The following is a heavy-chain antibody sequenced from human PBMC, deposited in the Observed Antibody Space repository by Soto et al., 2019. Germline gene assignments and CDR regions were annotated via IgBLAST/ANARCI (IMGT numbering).Heavy chain of an antibody. CDR1: GYSFTSYW. CDR3: ARGYCTTTICDPWFDP. Sequence: RGSLKISCTGVGYSFTSYWIAWVRQMPGKGLEWMGIIYPGDSDTRYSPSFQGQVTISADKSITTVYLQWSSLKASDTAMYYCARGYCTTTICDPWFDPWGQGTLVTVSS. V-gene: IGHV5-51*01. J-gene: IGHJ5*02. D-gene: IGHD2-2*01. CDR2: IYPGDSDT.